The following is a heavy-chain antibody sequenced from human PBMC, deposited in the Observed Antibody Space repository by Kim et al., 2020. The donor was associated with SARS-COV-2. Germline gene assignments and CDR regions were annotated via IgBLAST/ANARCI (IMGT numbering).Heavy chain of an antibody. CDR2: IKSKTDGGTT. J-gene: IGHJ4*02. V-gene: IGHV3-15*01. D-gene: IGHD3-9*01. CDR3: TTDTPGLSNYDILTGFYYFDY. CDR1: GFTFSNAW. Sequence: GGSLRLSCAASGFTFSNAWMSWVRQAPGKGLEWVGRIKSKTDGGTTDYAAPVKGRFTISRDDSKNTLYLQMNSLKTEDTAVYYCTTDTPGLSNYDILTGFYYFDYWGQGTLVTVSS.